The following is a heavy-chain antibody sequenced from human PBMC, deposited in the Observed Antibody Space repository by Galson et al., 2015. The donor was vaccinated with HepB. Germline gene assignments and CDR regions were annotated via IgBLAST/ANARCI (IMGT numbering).Heavy chain of an antibody. V-gene: IGHV5-51*03. J-gene: IGHJ3*02. CDR1: GYSFTTYW. Sequence: QSGAEVKKPGESLKISCRGSGYSFTTYWIGWVRQMPGKGLEWMGIIYPVDSDTKYRPSFQGQVTISADKSISTAYLQWSSLKASDTAMYYCAARAGSSGWYTTAFDIWGQGTMVTVSS. D-gene: IGHD6-19*01. CDR3: AARAGSSGWYTTAFDI. CDR2: IYPVDSDT.